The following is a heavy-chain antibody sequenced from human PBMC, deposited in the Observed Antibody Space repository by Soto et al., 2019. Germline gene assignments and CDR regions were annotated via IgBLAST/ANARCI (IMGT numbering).Heavy chain of an antibody. CDR1: GFTFRSYG. D-gene: IGHD1-26*01. V-gene: IGHV3-30*18. J-gene: IGHJ6*02. CDR2: ISYDGSDK. Sequence: QVQLVESGGGVVQPGRSLRLSCAASGFTFRSYGMHWVRQAPGKGLEWGAVISYDGSDKYYAESVKGRFTISRDNSKNTLYLQMNSLRAEDTAVYYCAKVMWAILSDYYGMDVWGQGTTVTVSS. CDR3: AKVMWAILSDYYGMDV.